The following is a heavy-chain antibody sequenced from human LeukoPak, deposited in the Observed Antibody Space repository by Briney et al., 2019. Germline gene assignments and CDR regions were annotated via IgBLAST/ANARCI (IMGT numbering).Heavy chain of an antibody. CDR1: GFTFDDYG. J-gene: IGHJ4*02. CDR3: AIAGAISMIVVGYFDY. Sequence: GGSLRLSCAASGFTFDDYGMSWVRQAPGKGLEWVSNIKWNGGSTGYADSVKGRFTISRDNSKNTLYLQMNSLRAEDTAVYYCAIAGAISMIVVGYFDYWGQGTLVTVSS. D-gene: IGHD3-22*01. CDR2: IKWNGGST. V-gene: IGHV3-20*04.